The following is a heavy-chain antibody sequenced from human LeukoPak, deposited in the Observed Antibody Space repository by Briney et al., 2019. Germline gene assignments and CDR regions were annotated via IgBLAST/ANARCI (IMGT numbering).Heavy chain of an antibody. D-gene: IGHD4-17*01. J-gene: IGHJ4*02. V-gene: IGHV4-30-2*01. Sequence: SETLSLTCAVSGGSISSGGYSWSWIRQPPGKGLEWIGYIYHSGSTYYNPSLKSRVTISVDRSKNQFSLKLSSVAAADTAVYYCARHWATVRCFDYWGQGTLVTVSS. CDR2: IYHSGST. CDR3: ARHWATVRCFDY. CDR1: GGSISSGGYS.